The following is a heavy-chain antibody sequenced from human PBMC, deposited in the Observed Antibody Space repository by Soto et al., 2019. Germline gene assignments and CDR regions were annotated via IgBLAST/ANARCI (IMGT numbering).Heavy chain of an antibody. Sequence: GALRLSCAASGFTFSNGWMSWVRQAPGKGLEWVGRIKSKTDGGTTDYAAPVKGRFTISRDDSKNTLYLQMNSLKTEDTAVYYCTIGDWGAFDIWGQGTMVTIS. V-gene: IGHV3-15*01. D-gene: IGHD2-21*02. CDR2: IKSKTDGGTT. CDR1: GFTFSNGW. CDR3: TIGDWGAFDI. J-gene: IGHJ3*02.